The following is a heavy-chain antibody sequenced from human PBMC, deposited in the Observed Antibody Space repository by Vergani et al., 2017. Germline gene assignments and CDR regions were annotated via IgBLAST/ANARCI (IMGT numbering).Heavy chain of an antibody. V-gene: IGHV5-51*03. Sequence: EVQLVQSGAEVKKPGESLKISCKGSGYSFTSYWIGWVRQMPGKGLEWMGIIYPGDSDTRYSPSFQGQVTISADKSISTAYLQWSSLKASDTAMYYCARRGGTSIAAAEHYYYYGMDVWGQGTTVTVSS. CDR1: GYSFTSYW. CDR3: ARRGGTSIAAAEHYYYYGMDV. J-gene: IGHJ6*02. CDR2: IYPGDSDT. D-gene: IGHD6-13*01.